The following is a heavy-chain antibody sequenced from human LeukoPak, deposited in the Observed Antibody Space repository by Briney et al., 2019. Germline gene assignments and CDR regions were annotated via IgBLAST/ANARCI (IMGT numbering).Heavy chain of an antibody. D-gene: IGHD3-10*01. Sequence: GASVKVSCKVSGYTLTELSMHWVRQAPGKGLEWMGGFDPEDGETIYAQRFQGRVTMTEDTSTDTAYMEQSSLRSEDTAVYYCATQRSGSYYKGAFDIWGQGTMVTVSS. CDR2: FDPEDGET. CDR3: ATQRSGSYYKGAFDI. J-gene: IGHJ3*02. V-gene: IGHV1-24*01. CDR1: GYTLTELS.